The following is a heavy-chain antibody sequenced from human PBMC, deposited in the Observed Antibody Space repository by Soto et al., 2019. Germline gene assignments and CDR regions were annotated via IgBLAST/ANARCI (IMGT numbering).Heavy chain of an antibody. V-gene: IGHV1-24*01. J-gene: IGHJ4*02. D-gene: IGHD3-22*01. CDR2: FDPEDGET. CDR1: GYTLTELS. CDR3: ATRYYDSSGYYSPFDY. Sequence: ASVKVSCKVSGYTLTELSMHWVRQAPGKGLERMGGFDPEDGETIYAQKFQGRVTMTEDTSTDTAYMELSSLRSEDTAVYYCATRYYDSSGYYSPFDYWGQGTLVTVSS.